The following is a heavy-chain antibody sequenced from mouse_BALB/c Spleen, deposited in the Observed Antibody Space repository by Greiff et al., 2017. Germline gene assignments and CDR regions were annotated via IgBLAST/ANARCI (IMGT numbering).Heavy chain of an antibody. J-gene: IGHJ4*01. CDR1: GYSFTGYF. CDR3: AGITTVDDAMDY. V-gene: IGHV1-20*02. Sequence: EVQLQQSGPELVKPGASVKISCKASGYSFTGYFMNWVMQSHGKSLEWIGRINPYNGDTFYNQKFKGKATLTVDKSSSTAHMELRSLASEDSAVYYCAGITTVDDAMDYWGQGTSVTVSS. CDR2: INPYNGDT. D-gene: IGHD1-1*01.